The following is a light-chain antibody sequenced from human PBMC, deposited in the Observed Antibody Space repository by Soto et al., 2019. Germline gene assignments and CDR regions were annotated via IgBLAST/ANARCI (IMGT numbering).Light chain of an antibody. V-gene: IGLV2-23*01. Sequence: QSALTQPASVSGSPGQSITISCTGTSSDVGSYNLVSWYQQHPRKAPKLIIYEGSKRPSGVSNRFSGSKSGNTASLTISGLRAEDEDDYYCCSYAGSSTVIFGGGTKLTVL. CDR1: SSDVGSYNL. CDR2: EGS. J-gene: IGLJ2*01. CDR3: CSYAGSSTVI.